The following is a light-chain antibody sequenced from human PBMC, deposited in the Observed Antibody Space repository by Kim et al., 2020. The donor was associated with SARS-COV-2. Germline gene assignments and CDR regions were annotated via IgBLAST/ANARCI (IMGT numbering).Light chain of an antibody. Sequence: PPGERATLSCRASQSVVTSYLAWHQQKPGQAPRVLIYGASRRATDIPDRFSGRGSGTDFTLTISRLEPEDSAVYYCHHYGSAPQTFGQGTKVDIK. V-gene: IGKV3-20*01. J-gene: IGKJ1*01. CDR2: GAS. CDR3: HHYGSAPQT. CDR1: QSVVTSY.